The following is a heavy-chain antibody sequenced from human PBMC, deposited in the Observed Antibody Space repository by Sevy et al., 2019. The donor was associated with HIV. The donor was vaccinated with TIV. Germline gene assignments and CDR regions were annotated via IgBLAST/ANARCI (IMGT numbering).Heavy chain of an antibody. J-gene: IGHJ4*02. CDR2: ISAYNGNT. CDR3: ARYRRGRYFVDY. V-gene: IGHV1-18*04. D-gene: IGHD5-18*01. Sequence: ASVKVSCKASGYTFTSSGISWVRQAPGQGLEWMGWISAYNGNTNYAQKLQGRVTMTTDTSTSTAYMELRSLRSDDTAVYYCARYRRGRYFVDYWGQGTLVTVSS. CDR1: GYTFTSSG.